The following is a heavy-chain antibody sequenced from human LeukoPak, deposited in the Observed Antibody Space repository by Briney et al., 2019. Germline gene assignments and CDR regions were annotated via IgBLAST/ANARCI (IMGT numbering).Heavy chain of an antibody. V-gene: IGHV3-23*01. Sequence: PGGSLRLSCAASGFTFSNYAMSWVRQAPEKGLEWVSAISGSVGTTYYADSVKGRFTISRDNSKNTLSLQMNSLRAEDTAVYFCARAISGYNYGLDYWGQGTLDTVSS. CDR1: GFTFSNYA. CDR2: ISGSVGTT. CDR3: ARAISGYNYGLDY. D-gene: IGHD5-18*01. J-gene: IGHJ4*02.